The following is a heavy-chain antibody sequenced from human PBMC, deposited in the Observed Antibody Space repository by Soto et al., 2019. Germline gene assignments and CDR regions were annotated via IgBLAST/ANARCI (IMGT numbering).Heavy chain of an antibody. V-gene: IGHV1-69*13. CDR3: ARGVVYGNMEV. D-gene: IGHD2-8*02. Sequence: ASVXVSCKASVGTFSSETSSLLLQAPGQGLECIGGIIPIFGTANYAQKFQGRVTITADESTSTAYMELSSLRSEDTAVYYCARGVVYGNMEVWDKGPR. CDR2: IIPIFGTA. J-gene: IGHJ6*01. CDR1: VGTFSSET.